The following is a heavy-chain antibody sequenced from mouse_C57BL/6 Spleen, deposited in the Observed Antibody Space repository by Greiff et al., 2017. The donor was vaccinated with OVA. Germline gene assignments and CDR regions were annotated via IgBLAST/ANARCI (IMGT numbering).Heavy chain of an antibody. D-gene: IGHD1-1*01. Sequence: EVQLVESGGGLVKPGGSLKLSCAASGFTFSDYGMHWVRQAPEKGLEWVAYISSGSSTIYYADTVKGRFTISRDNAKNTLFLQMTSLRSEDTAMYYCASAITTVVATDYYAMDYWGQGTSVTVSS. V-gene: IGHV5-17*01. J-gene: IGHJ4*01. CDR2: ISSGSSTI. CDR1: GFTFSDYG. CDR3: ASAITTVVATDYYAMDY.